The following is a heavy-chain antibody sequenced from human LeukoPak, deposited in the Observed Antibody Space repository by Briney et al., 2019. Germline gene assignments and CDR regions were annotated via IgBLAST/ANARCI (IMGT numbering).Heavy chain of an antibody. V-gene: IGHV3-30-3*01. Sequence: GRSLRLSCAASGFTFSSYAMHWVRQAPGKGLEWVAVISYDGSNKYYADSVKGRFTISRDNSKNTLYLQMNSLRAEDTAVYYCARDRGATAVDYWGQGTLVTVSS. D-gene: IGHD1-26*01. CDR3: ARDRGATAVDY. CDR2: ISYDGSNK. J-gene: IGHJ4*02. CDR1: GFTFSSYA.